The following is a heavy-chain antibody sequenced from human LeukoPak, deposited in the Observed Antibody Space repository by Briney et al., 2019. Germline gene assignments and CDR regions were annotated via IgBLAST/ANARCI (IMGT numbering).Heavy chain of an antibody. D-gene: IGHD3-3*01. CDR2: ISNNSSYI. Sequence: GGSLRLSCAASGFTFSSYSMNWIRQAPGKGLEWVSSISNNSSYIYYADSVKGRFTTSIDNAKNSLYLQMNSLRAEDTAVYYCAREYGDDFGVALMDYYYYYMDVWGKGTTVTVSS. J-gene: IGHJ6*03. V-gene: IGHV3-21*01. CDR1: GFTFSSYS. CDR3: AREYGDDFGVALMDYYYYYMDV.